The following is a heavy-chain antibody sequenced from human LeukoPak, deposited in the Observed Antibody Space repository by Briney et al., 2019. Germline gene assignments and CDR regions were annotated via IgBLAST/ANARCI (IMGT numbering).Heavy chain of an antibody. CDR2: IIPIFGTA. Sequence: ASVKVSCKASGGTFSSYAISWVRQAPGQGLEWMGGIIPIFGTANYAQKFQGRVTITTDESTSTAYMELSSLRSEDTAVYYCAADVDTAMAPRPNLDYWGQGTLVTASS. V-gene: IGHV1-69*05. J-gene: IGHJ4*02. CDR1: GGTFSSYA. D-gene: IGHD5-18*01. CDR3: AADVDTAMAPRPNLDY.